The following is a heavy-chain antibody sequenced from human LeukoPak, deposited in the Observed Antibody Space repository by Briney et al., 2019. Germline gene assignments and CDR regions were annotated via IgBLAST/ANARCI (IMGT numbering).Heavy chain of an antibody. D-gene: IGHD6-13*01. V-gene: IGHV3-21*01. CDR2: ISSSSSYI. CDR1: GFTFSSYT. J-gene: IGHJ4*02. Sequence: GGSLRLSCAASGFTFSSYTMNWVRQAPGMGLEWFSSISSSSSYIYYADSVKGRFTISRDNAKNSLYLQMNSLRAEDTAVYYCARVIIAAAGTSLDYWGQGTLVTVSS. CDR3: ARVIIAAAGTSLDY.